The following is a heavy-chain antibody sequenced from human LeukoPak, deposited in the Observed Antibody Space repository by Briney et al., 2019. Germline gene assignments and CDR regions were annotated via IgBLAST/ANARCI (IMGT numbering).Heavy chain of an antibody. Sequence: GGSLRLSCTASGFTAGDYYMSWFRQAPGKGLEWVGFIRIKAYGGTTDYAASVKGRFTISRDDSKSIAYLQMNSLKTEDTAVYYCTRDGAYQLPDGDYYYDMDVWGKGTTVTVSS. CDR3: TRDGAYQLPDGDYYYDMDV. V-gene: IGHV3-49*03. J-gene: IGHJ6*03. CDR1: GFTAGDYY. CDR2: IRIKAYGGTT. D-gene: IGHD2-2*01.